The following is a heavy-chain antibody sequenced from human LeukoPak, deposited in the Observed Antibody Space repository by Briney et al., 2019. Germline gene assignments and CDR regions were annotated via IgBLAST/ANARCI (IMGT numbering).Heavy chain of an antibody. Sequence: GGSLRLSCAASGFTFRNSDMHWVRQAPGKGPEWVAFIQADGGNKYYADSVKGRFTISRDNSKNTLYLQMNSLRAEDTAVYYCAREGDSSSWLLGLKTYYFDYWGQGTLVTVSS. J-gene: IGHJ4*02. V-gene: IGHV3-30*02. CDR2: IQADGGNK. D-gene: IGHD6-13*01. CDR1: GFTFRNSD. CDR3: AREGDSSSWLLGLKTYYFDY.